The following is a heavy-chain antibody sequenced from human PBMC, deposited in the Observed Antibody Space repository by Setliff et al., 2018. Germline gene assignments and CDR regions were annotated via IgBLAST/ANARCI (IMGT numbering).Heavy chain of an antibody. CDR3: ARVVPLGGTDR. Sequence: SETLSLTCTVSGGSISSSSYYWGWIRQPPGKGLEWIGTIYYTGNTYYNPSLKSRVTISVDTSKNQFSLNLSSVTAADTAICYCARVVPLGGTDRWGQGTLVTVSS. D-gene: IGHD1-1*01. CDR2: IYYTGNT. CDR1: GGSISSSSYY. J-gene: IGHJ5*02. V-gene: IGHV4-39*07.